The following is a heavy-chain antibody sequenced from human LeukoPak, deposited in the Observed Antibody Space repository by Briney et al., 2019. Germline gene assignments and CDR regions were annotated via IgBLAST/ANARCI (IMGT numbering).Heavy chain of an antibody. J-gene: IGHJ6*02. CDR3: ASSLLRSRNPEWDHYYGMDV. CDR1: GGSIISSSYS. D-gene: IGHD3-22*01. Sequence: SETLSLTCTVSGGSIISSSYSWGWIRQPPGKGLEWIANVYYSGNTYYNPSLKSRVTISVDTSKNQFSLKLTSVTAADTAIYYCASSLLRSRNPEWDHYYGMDVWGQGTTVTVSS. V-gene: IGHV4-39*01. CDR2: VYYSGNT.